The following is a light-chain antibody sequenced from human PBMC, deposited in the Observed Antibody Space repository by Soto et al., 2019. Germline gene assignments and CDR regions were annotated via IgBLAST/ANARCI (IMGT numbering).Light chain of an antibody. Sequence: EVVLTQSPATLSVSPGDRATLSCRASQYIGSAVAWYHQRSGQAPRLLIFDASIRVPTTPARFSGSVSGTEFTLTISILESEDFAVYFCQQYGDRPRTFGQGTKVESK. J-gene: IGKJ1*01. V-gene: IGKV3D-15*03. CDR1: QYIGSA. CDR3: QQYGDRPRT. CDR2: DAS.